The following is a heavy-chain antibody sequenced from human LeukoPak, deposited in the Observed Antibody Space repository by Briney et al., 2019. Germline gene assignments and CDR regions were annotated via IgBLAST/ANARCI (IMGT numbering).Heavy chain of an antibody. V-gene: IGHV4-39*01. Sequence: SETLSLTCTVSGGSISSSSYYWGWIRQPPGKGLEWIGSIYYSGSTYYNPSLKSRVTISVDTSKNQFSLKLSSVTAADTAVYYCARLRRLSSLIAAAGSTFDYWGQGTLVTVSS. CDR3: ARLRRLSSLIAAAGSTFDY. J-gene: IGHJ4*02. D-gene: IGHD6-13*01. CDR2: IYYSGST. CDR1: GGSISSSSYY.